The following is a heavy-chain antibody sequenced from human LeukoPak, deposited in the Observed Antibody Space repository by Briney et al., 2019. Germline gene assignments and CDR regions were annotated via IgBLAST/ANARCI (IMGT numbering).Heavy chain of an antibody. CDR2: IYHSGST. Sequence: PSETLSLTCTVSGGSISSGGYYWSWIRQPPGKGLEWIGYIYHSGSTYYNPSLKSRVTISVDRSKNQFSLKLSSVTAADTAVYYCARDHAVTEDFYYYMDVWGKGTTVTVSS. D-gene: IGHD4-17*01. CDR3: ARDHAVTEDFYYYMDV. CDR1: GGSISSGGYY. J-gene: IGHJ6*03. V-gene: IGHV4-30-2*01.